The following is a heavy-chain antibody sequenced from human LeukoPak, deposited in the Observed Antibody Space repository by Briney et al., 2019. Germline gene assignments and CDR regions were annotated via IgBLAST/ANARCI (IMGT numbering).Heavy chain of an antibody. V-gene: IGHV4-59*01. CDR2: VYYTGST. Sequence: SETLSLTCTVSGGSISSYYWSWVRQPPGKGLEWIGFVYYTGSTNYSPSLKSRVTISVDTSKNQFSLKLSSVTAADTAVYYCARGEVVNAFDIWGQGTMVTVSS. D-gene: IGHD4-23*01. CDR3: ARGEVVNAFDI. J-gene: IGHJ3*02. CDR1: GGSISSYY.